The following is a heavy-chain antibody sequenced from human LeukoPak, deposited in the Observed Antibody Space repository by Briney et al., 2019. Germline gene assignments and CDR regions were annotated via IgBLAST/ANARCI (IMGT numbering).Heavy chain of an antibody. D-gene: IGHD2-2*01. CDR1: GGSFSGYY. J-gene: IGHJ3*02. CDR2: INHSGST. CDR3: ARGGIVVVPAATGDAFDI. Sequence: SETLSLTCAVYGGSFSGYYWSWIRQPPGKGLEWIGEINHSGSTNYNPSLKSRVTISVDTSKNQFSLKLSSVTAADTAVYYCARGGIVVVPAATGDAFDIWGQGTMVTVSS. V-gene: IGHV4-34*01.